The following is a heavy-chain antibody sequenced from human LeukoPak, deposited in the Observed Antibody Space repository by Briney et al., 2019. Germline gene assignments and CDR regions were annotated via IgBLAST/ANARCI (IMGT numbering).Heavy chain of an antibody. V-gene: IGHV3-21*01. CDR3: AGDGEFGAVGFDY. D-gene: IGHD1-26*01. CDR2: ISSSSYI. J-gene: IGHJ4*02. CDR1: GFTFSSYS. Sequence: KTGGSLRLSCAASGFTFSSYSMNWVRQAPGKGLEWVSSISSSSYIYYADSVKGRFTISRDNAKNSLYLQMNSLRAEDTAVYYCAGDGEFGAVGFDYWGQGTLVTVSS.